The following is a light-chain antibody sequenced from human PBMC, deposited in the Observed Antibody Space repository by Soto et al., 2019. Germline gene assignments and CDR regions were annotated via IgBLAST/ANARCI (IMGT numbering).Light chain of an antibody. CDR1: SSSIGTNF. CDR3: AAWDDNLSTYV. V-gene: IGLV1-47*02. CDR2: SNN. J-gene: IGLJ1*01. Sequence: QAVLTYPPSASRTPGQRVSISCSGYSSSIGTNFVYWYQQLPGTAPKVLIHSNNQRPSGVPDRFSGSKSGTSASLAISGLRSEDEADYYCAAWDDNLSTYVFGSGTKVTVL.